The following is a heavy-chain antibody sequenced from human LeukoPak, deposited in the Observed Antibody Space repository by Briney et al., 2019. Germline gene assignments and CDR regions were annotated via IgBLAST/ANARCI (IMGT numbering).Heavy chain of an antibody. D-gene: IGHD1-26*01. J-gene: IGHJ4*02. CDR3: ATSGVGVGATRDYFDY. CDR2: INPNSGGT. CDR1: GYTFTGYY. Sequence: GASVKVSCKASGYTFTGYYMHWVRQAPGQGPEWMGWINPNSGGTNYAQKFQGRVTMTRDTSISTAYMELSRLRSDDTAVYYCATSGVGVGATRDYFDYWGQGTLVTVSS. V-gene: IGHV1-2*02.